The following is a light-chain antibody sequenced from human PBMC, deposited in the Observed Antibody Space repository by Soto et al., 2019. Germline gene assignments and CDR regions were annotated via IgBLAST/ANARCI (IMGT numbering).Light chain of an antibody. CDR3: QQYNSYS. CDR2: GAS. J-gene: IGKJ1*01. Sequence: DIQMTQSPSTLSASVADRVTITCRASQSISSWLAWYQQKPGKAPKRLIYGASTLQNGVPLRFSGSGSGTEFTLTISSLQPEDFATYYCQQYNSYSFGQGTKVDIK. V-gene: IGKV1-5*01. CDR1: QSISSW.